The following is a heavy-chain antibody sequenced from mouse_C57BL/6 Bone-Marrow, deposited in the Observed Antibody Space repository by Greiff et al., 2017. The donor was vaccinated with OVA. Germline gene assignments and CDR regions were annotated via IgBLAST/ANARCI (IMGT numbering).Heavy chain of an antibody. D-gene: IGHD2-3*01. CDR2: IYPRSGNT. J-gene: IGHJ2*01. V-gene: IGHV1-81*01. CDR3: ARRGWLLAFDY. CDR1: GYTFTSYG. Sequence: VQLKPSGAELARPGASVKLSCKASGYTFTSYGIRWVKQRPGQGLEWIGEIYPRSGNTYYNEKFKDKATLTADKSSSTAYMELRSLKSEDSAVYCCARRGWLLAFDYWGQGTTLTVSS.